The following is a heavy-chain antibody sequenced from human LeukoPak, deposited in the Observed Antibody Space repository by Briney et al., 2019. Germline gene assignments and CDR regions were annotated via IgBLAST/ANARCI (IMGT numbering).Heavy chain of an antibody. V-gene: IGHV4-34*01. CDR2: VNYIGRS. Sequence: SETLSLTCAVYGESFDGFYWNWIRQSPGKGLEWLGEVNYIGRSNYNPALESRIAISADASKRQFSLKLTSVTAADTAVYYCARHFDGAVNYPLDYWGQGTLVTVS. CDR3: ARHFDGAVNYPLDY. CDR1: GESFDGFY. D-gene: IGHD1-7*01. J-gene: IGHJ4*02.